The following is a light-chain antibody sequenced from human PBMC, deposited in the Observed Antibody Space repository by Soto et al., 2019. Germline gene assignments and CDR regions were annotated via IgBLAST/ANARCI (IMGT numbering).Light chain of an antibody. Sequence: QSAVSQPASLSGSPGQSSTISCTGTISDVGDYNYVSWYQQHPGKAPKLMIYEDSNRPSGVSNRFSGSKSGNTASLTISGLQAEDEADYYCSSYTSSSTTYVFGTGTRVTVL. V-gene: IGLV2-14*01. CDR1: ISDVGDYNY. CDR3: SSYTSSSTTYV. CDR2: EDS. J-gene: IGLJ1*01.